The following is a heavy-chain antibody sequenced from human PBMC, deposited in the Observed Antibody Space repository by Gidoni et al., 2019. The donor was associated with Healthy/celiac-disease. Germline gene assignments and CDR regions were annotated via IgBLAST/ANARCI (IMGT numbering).Heavy chain of an antibody. J-gene: IGHJ6*03. CDR3: AKDRNAAAGYYMDV. Sequence: EVQLVESGGVVVQPGGSLRLSCAASGFTFDDYTMHWVRQAPGKGLEWVSLISWDGGSTYYADSVKGRFTISRDNSKNSLYLQMNSLRTEDTALYYCAKDRNAAAGYYMDVWGKGTTVTVSS. V-gene: IGHV3-43*01. CDR1: GFTFDDYT. CDR2: ISWDGGST. D-gene: IGHD6-13*01.